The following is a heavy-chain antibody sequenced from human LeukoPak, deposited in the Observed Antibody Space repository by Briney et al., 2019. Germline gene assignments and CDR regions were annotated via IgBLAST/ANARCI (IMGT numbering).Heavy chain of an antibody. Sequence: ASVKVSCKASGYTFTGYYMHWVRQAPGQGLEWMGWINPNSGGTNYAQKFQGRVTMTRDTSISTAYMELSRLRSDDTAVYYCAREMLDGSGSYFDLYYMDVWGKGTTVTISS. D-gene: IGHD3-10*01. CDR3: AREMLDGSGSYFDLYYMDV. CDR2: INPNSGGT. J-gene: IGHJ6*03. V-gene: IGHV1-2*02. CDR1: GYTFTGYY.